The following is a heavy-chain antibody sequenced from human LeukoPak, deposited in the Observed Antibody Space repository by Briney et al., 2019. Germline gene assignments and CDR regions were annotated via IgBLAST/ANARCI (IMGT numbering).Heavy chain of an antibody. Sequence: AGGSLRLSCAASGFTFSSYGMHWVRQAPGKGLEWVAFIRYDGSNKHYADSVKGRFTISRGNSKNTLYLQMNSLRAEDTAVYYCAKDALWYSSGVNWFDPWGQGTLVTVSS. CDR2: IRYDGSNK. CDR3: AKDALWYSSGVNWFDP. D-gene: IGHD6-19*01. V-gene: IGHV3-30*02. J-gene: IGHJ5*02. CDR1: GFTFSSYG.